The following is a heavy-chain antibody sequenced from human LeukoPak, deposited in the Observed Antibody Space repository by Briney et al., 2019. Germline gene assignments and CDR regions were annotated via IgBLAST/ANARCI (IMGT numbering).Heavy chain of an antibody. J-gene: IGHJ4*02. D-gene: IGHD3-10*01. CDR1: GFTFSSYS. Sequence: GGSLRLSCAASGFTFSSYSMNWVRQAPGKGLEWVSVIYSGGSTYYADSVKGRFTISRHDPKNTLYLQMNSLRVEDTAVYYCARGSFGKYYFDYWGQGTLVSVSS. CDR3: ARGSFGKYYFDY. CDR2: IYSGGST. V-gene: IGHV3-53*04.